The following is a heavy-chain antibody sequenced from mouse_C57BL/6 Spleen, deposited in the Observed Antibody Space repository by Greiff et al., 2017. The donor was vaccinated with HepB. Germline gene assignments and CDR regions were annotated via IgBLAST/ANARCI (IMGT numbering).Heavy chain of an antibody. J-gene: IGHJ4*01. CDR2: IYPRSGNT. V-gene: IGHV1-81*01. CDR1: GYTFTSYG. Sequence: QVQLQQSGAELARPGASVKLSCKASGYTFTSYGISWVKQRTGQGLEWIGEIYPRSGNTYYNEKFKGKATLTADKSSSTAYMELRSLTSEDSAVYFCARRGYYGRSYNAIDYWGQGTSVTVSS. D-gene: IGHD1-1*01. CDR3: ARRGYYGRSYNAIDY.